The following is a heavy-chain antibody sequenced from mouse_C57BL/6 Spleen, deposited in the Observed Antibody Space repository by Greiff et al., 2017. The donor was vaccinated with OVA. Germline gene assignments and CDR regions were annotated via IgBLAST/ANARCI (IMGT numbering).Heavy chain of an antibody. V-gene: IGHV5-6*01. D-gene: IGHD1-1*01. Sequence: EVQLVESGGDLVKPGGSLKLSCAASGFTFSSYGMSWVRQTPDKRLEWVATISSGGSYTYYPDSVKGRFTISSDNAKNTLYLQMSSLQSEDTAMYYCARVRDYGSSYYFDYWGQGTTLTVSS. J-gene: IGHJ2*01. CDR3: ARVRDYGSSYYFDY. CDR2: ISSGGSYT. CDR1: GFTFSSYG.